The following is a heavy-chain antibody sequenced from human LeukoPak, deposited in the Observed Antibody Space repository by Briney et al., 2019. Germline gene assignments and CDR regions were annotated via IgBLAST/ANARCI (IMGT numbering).Heavy chain of an antibody. V-gene: IGHV3-21*01. J-gene: IGHJ4*02. CDR3: ARDWVTRLHY. CDR2: ISSSSSYI. D-gene: IGHD4-23*01. Sequence: PGGSLRLSCAASGFTFSSYSMNWVRQAPGKGLEWVSSISSSSSYIYYADSVKGRFTISRDTAKNSLYLQMNSLRAEDTAVYYCARDWVTRLHYWGQGTLVTVSS. CDR1: GFTFSSYS.